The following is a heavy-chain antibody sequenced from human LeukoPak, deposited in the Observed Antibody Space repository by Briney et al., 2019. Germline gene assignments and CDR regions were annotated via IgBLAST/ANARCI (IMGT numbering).Heavy chain of an antibody. J-gene: IGHJ4*02. V-gene: IGHV3-48*02. Sequence: QPGGSLRLSCAASGFTFSSYSMNWVRQAPGKGLEWVSYISSSSSNIYYADSVKCRFTISRDNAKNSLYLQMNSLRDEDTAVYYCARDELGGEWESPRRFDYWGQGTLVTVSS. CDR2: ISSSSSNI. CDR1: GFTFSSYS. CDR3: ARDELGGEWESPRRFDY. D-gene: IGHD1-26*01.